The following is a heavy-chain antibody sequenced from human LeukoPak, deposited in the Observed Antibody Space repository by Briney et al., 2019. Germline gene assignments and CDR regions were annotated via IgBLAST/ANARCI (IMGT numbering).Heavy chain of an antibody. CDR1: GGSISSYY. Sequence: SEPLSLTCTVSGGSISSYYWSWIRQPAGKGLEWIGYIYYSGSTNYNPSLKSRVTISVDTSKNQFSLKLSSVTAADTAVYYCASMAGSNPAYYFDYWGQGTLVTVSS. CDR2: IYYSGST. CDR3: ASMAGSNPAYYFDY. J-gene: IGHJ4*02. V-gene: IGHV4-59*08. D-gene: IGHD6-19*01.